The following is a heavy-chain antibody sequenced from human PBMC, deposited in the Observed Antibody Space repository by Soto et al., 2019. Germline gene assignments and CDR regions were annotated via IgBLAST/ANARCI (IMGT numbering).Heavy chain of an antibody. CDR3: ARGSGYDHPYTYYYGMDV. D-gene: IGHD5-12*01. Sequence: GGSLRLSCAASGFTFSSYSMNWVRQAPGKGLEWVSYISSSSSTIYYADSVKGRFTISRDNAKNSLYLQMNSLRDEDTAVYYCARGSGYDHPYTYYYGMDVWGQGTTVTVSS. CDR2: ISSSSSTI. J-gene: IGHJ6*02. CDR1: GFTFSSYS. V-gene: IGHV3-48*02.